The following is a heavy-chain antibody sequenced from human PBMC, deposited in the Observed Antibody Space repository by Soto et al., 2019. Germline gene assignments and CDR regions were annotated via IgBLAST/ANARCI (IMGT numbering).Heavy chain of an antibody. CDR2: IYPGDSDT. V-gene: IGHV5-51*01. CDR1: GYTFTKDW. Sequence: GESLKISCKDPGYTFTKDWIGWVRQMPVKGLEWMGIIYPGDSDTKYNPSFQGQVTISADKSITTTYLQWSSLKASDTAIYYCAASIFYYAMDVWGQGTTVTVSS. J-gene: IGHJ6*02. CDR3: AASIFYYAMDV.